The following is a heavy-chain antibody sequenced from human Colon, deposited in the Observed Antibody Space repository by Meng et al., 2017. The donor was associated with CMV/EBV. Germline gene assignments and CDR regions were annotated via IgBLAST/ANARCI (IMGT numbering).Heavy chain of an antibody. D-gene: IGHD3-9*01. J-gene: IGHJ5*02. CDR1: GGSFSNYS. V-gene: IGHV4-34*01. CDR2: ISNSGST. Sequence: LTWAVYGGSFSNYSRNWIRQPPGKGLEWIEEISNSGSTNYNPSLESRVTISVDKSKNQFSLQLNSVTAADAAVYYYATFTLRYFDWPWGQGTLVTVSS. CDR3: ATFTLRYFDWP.